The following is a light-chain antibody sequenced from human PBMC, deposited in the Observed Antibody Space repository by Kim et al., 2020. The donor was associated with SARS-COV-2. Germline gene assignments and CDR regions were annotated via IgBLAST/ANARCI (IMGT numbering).Light chain of an antibody. CDR1: NIGSKN. CDR3: QVWDSSTYV. J-gene: IGLJ1*01. CDR2: SDT. V-gene: IGLV3-9*01. Sequence: SLALGQTAKITCAGNNIGSKNVHWYQQKPGQAPVVVIYSDTDRPSGIPERFSGSNSGNTATLTISRAQAGDEADYYCQVWDSSTYVFGTGTKVTV.